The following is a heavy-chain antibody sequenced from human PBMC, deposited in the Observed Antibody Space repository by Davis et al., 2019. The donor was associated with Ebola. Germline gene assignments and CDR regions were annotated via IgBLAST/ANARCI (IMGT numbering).Heavy chain of an antibody. Sequence: MPSETLSLTCAVYGGSFSGYYWSWIRQPPGKGLEWIGEINHSGSTNYNPSLKSRVTISVDTSKNQFSLKLRSVTAADTAVYYCARGHLYYYDSSGYRGGFAYWGQGTLVTVSS. CDR1: GGSFSGYY. CDR3: ARGHLYYYDSSGYRGGFAY. CDR2: INHSGST. V-gene: IGHV4-34*01. J-gene: IGHJ4*02. D-gene: IGHD3-22*01.